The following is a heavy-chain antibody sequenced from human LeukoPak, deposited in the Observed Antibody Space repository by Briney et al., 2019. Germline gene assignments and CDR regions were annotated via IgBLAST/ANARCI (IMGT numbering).Heavy chain of an antibody. D-gene: IGHD1-26*01. J-gene: IGHJ3*02. V-gene: IGHV3-53*01. CDR1: GFSLSSYS. Sequence: PGGSLRLSCEGSGFSLSSYSMHWVRQAPGKGLEWVSIIYSGGSTFYADSVKGRFTISRDNSKNTLYLQMNSLRAEDTAVYYCARGGSYLSAFDIWGQGTMVTVSS. CDR3: ARGGSYLSAFDI. CDR2: IYSGGST.